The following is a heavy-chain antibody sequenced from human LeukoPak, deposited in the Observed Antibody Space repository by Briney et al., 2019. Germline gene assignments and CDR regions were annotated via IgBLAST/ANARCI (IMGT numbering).Heavy chain of an antibody. V-gene: IGHV5-51*01. CDR3: ARETLIAAAGRRYYYYGMDV. Sequence: GESLKISCQCSGYSFTSYWVGWVRQMPGKGLEWMGIIYPGDSDTRYSPSFQGQVTISADKSISTAYLQWSSLKASDTAMYYCARETLIAAAGRRYYYYGMDVWGQGTTVTVSS. D-gene: IGHD6-13*01. J-gene: IGHJ6*02. CDR2: IYPGDSDT. CDR1: GYSFTSYW.